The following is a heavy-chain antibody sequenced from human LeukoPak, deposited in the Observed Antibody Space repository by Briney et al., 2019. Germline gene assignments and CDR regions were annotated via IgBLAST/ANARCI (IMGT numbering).Heavy chain of an antibody. J-gene: IGHJ6*02. CDR3: ARTITMERWYYGMDV. Sequence: SVKVSCEASGGTFSSYAISWVRQAPGQGLEWMGGIIPIFGTANYAQKFQGRVTITADESTSTAYMELSSLRSEDTAVYYCARTITMERWYYGMDVWGQGTTVTVSS. V-gene: IGHV1-69*13. D-gene: IGHD3-10*01. CDR1: GGTFSSYA. CDR2: IIPIFGTA.